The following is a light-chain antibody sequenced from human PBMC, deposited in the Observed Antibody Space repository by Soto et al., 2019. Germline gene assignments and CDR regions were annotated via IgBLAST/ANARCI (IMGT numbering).Light chain of an antibody. CDR3: QSYDTSLSGGVI. J-gene: IGLJ2*01. V-gene: IGLV1-40*01. CDR1: SSNIGARFD. CDR2: DNK. Sequence: QSLLTQPPSVSGAPGQRVSISCTGSSSNIGARFDVHWYQQVAGAAPKLLIFDNKYRPSGVPARFSGSKSGTSASLVITGLQAEDEADYFCQSYDTSLSGGVIFGGGTKLTVL.